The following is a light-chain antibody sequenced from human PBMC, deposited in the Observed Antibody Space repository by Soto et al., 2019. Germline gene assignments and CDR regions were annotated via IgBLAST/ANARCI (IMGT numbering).Light chain of an antibody. CDR2: EVK. CDR3: TSYTISNTVI. J-gene: IGLJ2*01. Sequence: QSVLTQPPSVSGSPGQSVTISCAGTSSDIGAYNRVSWYHQPPGTVPKLMIYEVKTRPSGVPDRFSGSKSGNMASLTISGLQAEDAGDYYCTSYTISNTVIFGGGTKLTVL. CDR1: SSDIGAYNR. V-gene: IGLV2-18*02.